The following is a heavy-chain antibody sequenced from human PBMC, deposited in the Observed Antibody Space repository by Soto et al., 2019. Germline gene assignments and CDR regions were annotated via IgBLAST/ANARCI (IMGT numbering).Heavy chain of an antibody. V-gene: IGHV1-46*01. J-gene: IGHJ2*01. CDR3: ARSYCSSTSCYRNWYFDL. D-gene: IGHD2-2*01. CDR2: NNPSGGST. Sequence: QVQLVQSGAEVKKPGASVKVSCKASGYTFTSYYMHWVRQAPGQGLEWMGINNPSGGSTSYAQKFQGRVTMTRDTSTSTVYMELSSLRSEDTAVYYCARSYCSSTSCYRNWYFDLWGRGTLVTVSS. CDR1: GYTFTSYY.